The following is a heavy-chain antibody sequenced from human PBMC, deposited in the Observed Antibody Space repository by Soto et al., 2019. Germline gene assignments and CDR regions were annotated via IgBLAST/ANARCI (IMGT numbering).Heavy chain of an antibody. J-gene: IGHJ3*02. V-gene: IGHV1-69*02. CDR1: GGTFSSYT. CDR2: IIPILGIA. Sequence: QVQLVQSGAEVKKPGSSVKVSCKASGGTFSSYTISWVRQDHGQGLEWMGRIIPILGIANYAQKFQGRVTITADTSTSTAYMELSSLRSEAMAVYYCASLRGATNAEVAFDIWGQGTMVTVSS. CDR3: ASLRGATNAEVAFDI. D-gene: IGHD1-26*01.